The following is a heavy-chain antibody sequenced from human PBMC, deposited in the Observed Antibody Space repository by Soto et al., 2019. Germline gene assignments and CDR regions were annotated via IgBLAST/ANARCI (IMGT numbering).Heavy chain of an antibody. J-gene: IGHJ4*02. CDR3: AKGGLCGGDCFSFFDS. Sequence: QVQLVQSGAEVKKPGSSVKVSCKASGGTFTSYAISWVRRAPGQGLEWMGGVIPLFGTANYAPNIQDRVTITADESTSTAYMELSGLRSEDTAVYYCAKGGLCGGDCFSFFDSWGQGTLVTASS. CDR2: VIPLFGTA. D-gene: IGHD2-21*02. V-gene: IGHV1-69*01. CDR1: GGTFTSYA.